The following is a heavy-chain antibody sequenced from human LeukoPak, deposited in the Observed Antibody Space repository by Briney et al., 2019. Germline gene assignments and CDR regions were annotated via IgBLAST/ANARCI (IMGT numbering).Heavy chain of an antibody. Sequence: SGGPLRLSCAASGFTFSDYYMSWIRQAPGKGPEWVSGIPAGDGSPFYADSVKGRFTISRDNPKNTLYLQMNSLRAEDTAVYYCAKAGSFWGFDSWGQGTLVTVSS. CDR3: AKAGSFWGFDS. V-gene: IGHV3-23*01. CDR1: GFTFSDYY. D-gene: IGHD1-26*01. CDR2: IPAGDGSP. J-gene: IGHJ4*02.